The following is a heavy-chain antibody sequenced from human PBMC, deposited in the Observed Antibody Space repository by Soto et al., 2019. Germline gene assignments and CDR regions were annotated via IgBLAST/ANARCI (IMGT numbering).Heavy chain of an antibody. CDR2: FDPEDGET. CDR1: GYTLTELS. CDR3: ATERLYYYDSSGYYQNWFDP. J-gene: IGHJ5*02. D-gene: IGHD3-22*01. Sequence: EASVKVSCKVSGYTLTELSMHWVRQAPGKGLEWMGGFDPEDGETIYAQKFQGRVTMTEDTSTDTAYMELSSLRSEDTAVYYCATERLYYYDSSGYYQNWFDPWGQGTLVTVSS. V-gene: IGHV1-24*01.